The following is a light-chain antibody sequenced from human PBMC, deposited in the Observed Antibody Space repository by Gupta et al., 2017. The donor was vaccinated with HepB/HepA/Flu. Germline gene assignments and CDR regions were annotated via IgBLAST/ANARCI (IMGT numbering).Light chain of an antibody. CDR1: NIGSES. J-gene: IGLJ2*01. V-gene: IGLV3-21*04. CDR2: YDS. Sequence: SYVLTQPPSVSVAPGKTARINCGGNNIGSESVRWYQQRPGQAPVLVIYYDSDRPSGIPERFSGSNSGDTATLTISRVEAGDEADYYCQLWDSSSDHVVFGGGTKLTVL. CDR3: QLWDSSSDHVV.